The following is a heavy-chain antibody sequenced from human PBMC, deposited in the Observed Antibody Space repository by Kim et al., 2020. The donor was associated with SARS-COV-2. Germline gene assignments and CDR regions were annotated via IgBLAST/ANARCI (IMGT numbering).Heavy chain of an antibody. J-gene: IGHJ4*02. CDR1: GFTFSSYW. Sequence: GGSPRLSCAASGFTFSSYWMHWVRQAPGKGLVWVSRINSDGSSTSYADSVKGRFTISRDNAKNTLYLQMNSLRAEDTAVYYCARGSGYSYGYFDYWGQGVLFTVSP. D-gene: IGHD5-18*01. CDR3: ARGSGYSYGYFDY. V-gene: IGHV3-74*01. CDR2: INSDGSST.